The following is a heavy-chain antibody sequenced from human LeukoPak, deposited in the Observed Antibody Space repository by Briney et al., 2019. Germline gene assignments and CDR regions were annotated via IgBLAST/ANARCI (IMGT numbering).Heavy chain of an antibody. V-gene: IGHV3-7*01. CDR1: GFTFSSYW. J-gene: IGHJ3*02. Sequence: GGSLRLSCAASGFTFSSYWMSWVRQAPGKGLEWVANIKQDGSENYYVDSVKGRFTISRDNAKNSLYLQMNSLRAEDTAVYYCANQYSSGWYGEAFDIWGQGTMVTVSS. CDR3: ANQYSSGWYGEAFDI. CDR2: IKQDGSEN. D-gene: IGHD6-19*01.